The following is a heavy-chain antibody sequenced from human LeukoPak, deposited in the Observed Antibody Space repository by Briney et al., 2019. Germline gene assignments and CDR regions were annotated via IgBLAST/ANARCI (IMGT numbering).Heavy chain of an antibody. Sequence: PGGSLRLSCAASGFTFSDYYMTWIRQAPGKGLEWVSYITSSATTYYADSVKGRFTISRDNAKTSLYLQMNSLRAEDTAVYYCAKVRFGVTARYYFDYWGQGTLVTVSS. D-gene: IGHD3-10*01. V-gene: IGHV3-11*01. CDR2: ITSSATT. J-gene: IGHJ4*02. CDR3: AKVRFGVTARYYFDY. CDR1: GFTFSDYY.